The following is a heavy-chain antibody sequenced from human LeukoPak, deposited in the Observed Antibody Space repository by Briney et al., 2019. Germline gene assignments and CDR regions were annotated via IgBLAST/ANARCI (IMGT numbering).Heavy chain of an antibody. V-gene: IGHV3-23*01. J-gene: IGHJ4*02. D-gene: IGHD5-12*01. CDR3: ANRAWLDS. CDR1: GFTFSTFA. Sequence: GGSLRLSCAASGFTFSTFAMNWVRQAPGRGLEWVSVITESGGKTYYADSVKGRFIISRDNSQNTLYLQMNSLRVEDTAVYYCANRAWLDSWGQGTLVTVSS. CDR2: ITESGGKT.